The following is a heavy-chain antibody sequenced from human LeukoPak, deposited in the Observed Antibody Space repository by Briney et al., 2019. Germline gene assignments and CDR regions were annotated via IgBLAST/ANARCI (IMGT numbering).Heavy chain of an antibody. Sequence: PSETLSLTCTVSGGSINSYYWSWIRQPPGRGLEWVGSIHYSGSTSYNPSLRSRVTISVDKSKNQFFLKLSSVTATGTAVYYCARRAHSSSWSSYFDYWGQETLVTVSS. CDR2: IHYSGST. CDR1: GGSINSYY. D-gene: IGHD6-13*01. J-gene: IGHJ4*02. CDR3: ARRAHSSSWSSYFDY. V-gene: IGHV4-59*01.